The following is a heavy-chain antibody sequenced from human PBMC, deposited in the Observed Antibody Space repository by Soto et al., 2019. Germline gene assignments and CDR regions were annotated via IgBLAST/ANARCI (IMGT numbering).Heavy chain of an antibody. J-gene: IGHJ5*02. D-gene: IGHD1-26*01. V-gene: IGHV3-23*01. CDR3: AREVGAPSGGLDP. CDR2: ISASGGLK. Sequence: EVQLSESGGDLRQPGGSLRLSCAASGFTFTNYAMTWVRQTPGKGLEGVSGISASGGLKYYADSVRGRFTVSRDNSKIILYLQMDNLRDEDRALYYCAREVGAPSGGLDPWGQGTQVTFSS. CDR1: GFTFTNYA.